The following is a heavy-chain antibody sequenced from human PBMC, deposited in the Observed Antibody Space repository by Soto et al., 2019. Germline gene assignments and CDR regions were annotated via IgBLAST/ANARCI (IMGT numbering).Heavy chain of an antibody. CDR2: IKPKSEGETA. J-gene: IGHJ4*02. V-gene: IGHV3-15*07. CDR3: ATVPETRGPT. D-gene: IGHD1-26*01. Sequence: EMQLVQSGGGLVKPGGSLRLSCVASRFTFSAAWLIWIRQAPGKGLEWVGRIKPKSEGETADYTAPVRGRFTSSRDDSQNSLPLQMDSLKTQDTAVYYCATVPETRGPTWGLGVLVTVSS. CDR1: RFTFSAAW.